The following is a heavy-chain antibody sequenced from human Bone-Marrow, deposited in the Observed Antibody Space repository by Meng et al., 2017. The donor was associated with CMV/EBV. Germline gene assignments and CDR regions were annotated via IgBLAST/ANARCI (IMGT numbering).Heavy chain of an antibody. D-gene: IGHD2-21*01. Sequence: SETLSLTCAVYGGSFSGYYWSWIRQPPGKGLEWIGEINHSGSTNYNPSLKSRVTISVDTSKNQFSLKLSSVTAADTAVYYCARGPIVVVIAAYFDYWGQGTLVTVSS. J-gene: IGHJ4*02. CDR1: GGSFSGYY. V-gene: IGHV4-34*01. CDR2: INHSGST. CDR3: ARGPIVVVIAAYFDY.